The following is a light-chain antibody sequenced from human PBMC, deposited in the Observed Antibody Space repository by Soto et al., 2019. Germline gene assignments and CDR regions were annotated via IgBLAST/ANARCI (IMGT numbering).Light chain of an antibody. Sequence: DIQMTQSPSTLSASVGDRVTITCRASQSISDWLAWYQQKPGKAPKLLMYKVSTLQRGVPSRFSGSRSGTEFTLTITSLQPDDFATYYCQQYDGYPFTFGGGTEVDLK. CDR1: QSISDW. CDR2: KVS. CDR3: QQYDGYPFT. J-gene: IGKJ4*01. V-gene: IGKV1-5*03.